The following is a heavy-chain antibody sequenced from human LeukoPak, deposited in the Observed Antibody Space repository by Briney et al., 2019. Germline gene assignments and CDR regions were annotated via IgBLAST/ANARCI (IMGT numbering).Heavy chain of an antibody. V-gene: IGHV3-30*14. CDR2: ISYDGSNE. Sequence: GGSLRLSCAASGFTFSSYVMHWVRQAPGKGLEWVAIISYDGSNEYYADSVKGRFTISRDNSKNTLYLQMNSLRAEDTAVYYCARDKDYYDSPSRGWITPYNAFDIWGQGTMVTVSS. J-gene: IGHJ3*02. D-gene: IGHD3-22*01. CDR1: GFTFSSYV. CDR3: ARDKDYYDSPSRGWITPYNAFDI.